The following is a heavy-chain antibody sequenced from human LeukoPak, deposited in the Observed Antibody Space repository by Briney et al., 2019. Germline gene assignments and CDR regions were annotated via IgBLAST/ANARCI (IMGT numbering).Heavy chain of an antibody. CDR2: FDPEDGET. D-gene: IGHD5-24*01. Sequence: ASVKVSCKVSGYTLTELSMHWVRQAPGKGLEWMGGFDPEDGETIYAQKFQGRVTMTEDTSTDTAYMELSSLRAEDTAVYYCARWDIRGTAHQLDYWGQGTLVTVSS. CDR1: GYTLTELS. J-gene: IGHJ4*02. CDR3: ARWDIRGTAHQLDY. V-gene: IGHV1-24*01.